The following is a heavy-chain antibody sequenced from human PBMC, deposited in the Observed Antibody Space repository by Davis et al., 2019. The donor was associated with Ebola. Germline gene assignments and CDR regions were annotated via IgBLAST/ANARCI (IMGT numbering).Heavy chain of an antibody. Sequence: SETLSLTCTVSGGSISSSSYYWSWIRQPAGKGLEWIGRIYTSGSTNYNPSLKSRVTMSVDTSKNQFSLKLSSVTAADTAVYYCASAYCGGDCYFFDYYYGMDVWGQGTTVTVSS. V-gene: IGHV4-61*02. CDR2: IYTSGST. CDR3: ASAYCGGDCYFFDYYYGMDV. J-gene: IGHJ6*02. CDR1: GGSISSSSYY. D-gene: IGHD2-21*01.